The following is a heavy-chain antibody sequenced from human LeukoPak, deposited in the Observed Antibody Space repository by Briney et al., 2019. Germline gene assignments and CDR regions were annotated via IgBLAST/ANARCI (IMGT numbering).Heavy chain of an antibody. J-gene: IGHJ4*02. CDR2: IYPGDSDT. D-gene: IGHD1-26*01. CDR1: GYSFASHW. Sequence: GESLKISCKGSGYSFASHWIGWVRQMPGKGLEWMGIIYPGDSDTGYSPSFQGQVTISADKSISTAYLQWSGLKASDTAMYYCAIRYSGSYNDYWGQGTQVTVSS. CDR3: AIRYSGSYNDY. V-gene: IGHV5-51*01.